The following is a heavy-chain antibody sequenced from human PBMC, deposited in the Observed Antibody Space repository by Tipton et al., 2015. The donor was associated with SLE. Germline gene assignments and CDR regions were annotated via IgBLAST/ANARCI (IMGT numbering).Heavy chain of an antibody. CDR2: INHSGST. J-gene: IGHJ5*02. Sequence: LRLSCAVYGESFSGYYWSWIRQPPGKGLEWIGEINHSGSTNYNPSLKSRVTMTTDTSTSTAYMELRSLRSDDTAVYYCARGWELLGWFDPWGQGTLVTVSS. CDR3: ARGWELLGWFDP. CDR1: GESFSGYY. D-gene: IGHD1-26*01. V-gene: IGHV4-34*01.